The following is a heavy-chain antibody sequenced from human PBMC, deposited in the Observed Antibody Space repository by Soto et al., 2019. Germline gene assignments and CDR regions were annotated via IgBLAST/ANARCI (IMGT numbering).Heavy chain of an antibody. CDR1: GFTFSSYG. CDR3: AKGRGGVVVVAATSWFDP. J-gene: IGHJ5*02. Sequence: QVQLVEPGGGVVQPGRSLRLSCAASGFTFSSYGMHWVRQAPGKGLEWVAVISYDGSNKYYADSVKGRFTISRDNSKNTLYLQMNSLRAEDTAVYYCAKGRGGVVVVAATSWFDPWGQGTLVTVSS. D-gene: IGHD2-15*01. V-gene: IGHV3-30*18. CDR2: ISYDGSNK.